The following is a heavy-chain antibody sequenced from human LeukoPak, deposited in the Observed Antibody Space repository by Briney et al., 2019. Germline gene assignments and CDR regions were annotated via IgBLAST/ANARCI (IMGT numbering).Heavy chain of an antibody. CDR2: IKEDGSEK. CDR1: GFTFSRYW. D-gene: IGHD1-26*01. CDR3: AKVNRPIVGATFDY. J-gene: IGHJ4*02. Sequence: PGGSLRLSCAASGFTFSRYWMSWVRQAPGKGLEWVAMIKEDGSEKYYVDSVNGRFAISRDNSKNTLYLQMNSLRAEDTAVYYCAKVNRPIVGATFDYWGQGTLVTVSS. V-gene: IGHV3-7*03.